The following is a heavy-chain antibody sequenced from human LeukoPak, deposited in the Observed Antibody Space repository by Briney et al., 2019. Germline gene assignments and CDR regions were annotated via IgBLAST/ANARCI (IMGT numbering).Heavy chain of an antibody. V-gene: IGHV4-59*01. Sequence: SETLSLTCTVSGDSISGYYWSWIRQPPGKGLEWIGYVYYSGSTNYNPSLKSRVTMSADTSHNQFSLNLGSVTAADTAVYYCARDSSGYDTYAYFDYWGQGTLVTVSS. CDR2: VYYSGST. D-gene: IGHD3-22*01. CDR3: ARDSSGYDTYAYFDY. CDR1: GDSISGYY. J-gene: IGHJ4*02.